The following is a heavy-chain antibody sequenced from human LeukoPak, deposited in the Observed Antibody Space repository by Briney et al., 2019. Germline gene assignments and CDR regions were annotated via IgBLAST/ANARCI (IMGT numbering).Heavy chain of an antibody. CDR2: IYTSGST. Sequence: SETLSLTCTVSGGSISSYYWSWLRQPPGKGLEWIGYIYTSGSTNYNPSLKSRVTISVDTSKNQFSLKLSSVTAADTAVYYCARHPDPNDAFDIWGQGTMVTVSS. CDR3: ARHPDPNDAFDI. J-gene: IGHJ3*02. CDR1: GGSISSYY. V-gene: IGHV4-4*09.